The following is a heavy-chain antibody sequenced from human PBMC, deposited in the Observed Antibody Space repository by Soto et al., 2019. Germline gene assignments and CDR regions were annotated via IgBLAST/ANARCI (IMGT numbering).Heavy chain of an antibody. CDR3: AREGRPIVVVVAANDSNYGMDV. D-gene: IGHD2-15*01. CDR2: ISSSSSYI. J-gene: IGHJ6*02. Sequence: GGSLRLSCAASGFTFSSYSMNWVRQAPGKGLEWVSSISSSSSYIYYADSVKGRFTISRDNAKNSLYLQMNSLRAEDTAVYYCAREGRPIVVVVAANDSNYGMDVWGQGTTVTVSS. V-gene: IGHV3-21*01. CDR1: GFTFSSYS.